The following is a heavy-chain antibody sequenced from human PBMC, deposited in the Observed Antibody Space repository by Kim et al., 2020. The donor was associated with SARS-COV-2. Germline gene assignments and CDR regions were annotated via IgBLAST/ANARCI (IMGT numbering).Heavy chain of an antibody. CDR1: GGSFSGYY. V-gene: IGHV4-34*01. Sequence: SETLSLTCAVYGGSFSGYYWSWIRQPPGKGLEWIGEINHSGSTNYNPSLKSRVTISVDTSKNQFSLKLSSVTAADTAVYYCARGGGRAAGAYTRRGAAFDYWGQGTLVTVSS. D-gene: IGHD6-13*01. J-gene: IGHJ4*02. CDR2: INHSGST. CDR3: ARGGGRAAGAYTRRGAAFDY.